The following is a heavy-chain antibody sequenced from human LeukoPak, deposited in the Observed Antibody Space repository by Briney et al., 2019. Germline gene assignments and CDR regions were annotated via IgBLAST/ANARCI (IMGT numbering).Heavy chain of an antibody. V-gene: IGHV4-59*01. D-gene: IGHD6-13*01. CDR1: GGSISSYY. J-gene: IGHJ5*02. CDR3: ARAGQAAGSAWFDP. CDR2: IYYSGST. Sequence: SETLSLTCTVSGGSISSYYWSWIRQPPGKGLEWIGYIYYSGSTNYNPSLKSRVTISVDTSKNQFSLKLSSVTAADTAVYYCARAGQAAGSAWFDPWGQGTLVTVSS.